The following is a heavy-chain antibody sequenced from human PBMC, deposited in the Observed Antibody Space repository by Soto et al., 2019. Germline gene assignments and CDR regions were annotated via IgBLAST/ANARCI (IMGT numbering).Heavy chain of an antibody. J-gene: IGHJ4*02. V-gene: IGHV3-48*02. Sequence: ESGGGLVQPGGSLRLSCAASGFTFSTYSMNWVRQAPGKGLEWVSYISSSSSTIYYADSVKGRFTISRDNAKKSLYLQMNSLRDEDTAVYYCARGGQAGGGYGDYWGQGTLVTVSS. CDR1: GFTFSTYS. CDR2: ISSSSSTI. CDR3: ARGGQAGGGYGDY. D-gene: IGHD5-12*01.